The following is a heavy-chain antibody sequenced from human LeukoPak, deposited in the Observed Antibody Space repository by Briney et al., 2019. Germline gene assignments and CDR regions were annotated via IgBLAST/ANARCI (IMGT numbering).Heavy chain of an antibody. V-gene: IGHV4-31*03. CDR3: ARGRGHPFYFDY. Sequence: SETLSLTCTVSGGSISSGGYYWSWIRQHPGKGLEWIGYIYYSGSTYYNPSLKSRVTISVDTSKNQFSLKLSSVTAADTAVYYCARGRGHPFYFDYWGQGTLVTVSS. CDR2: IYYSGST. CDR1: GGSISSGGYY. J-gene: IGHJ4*02.